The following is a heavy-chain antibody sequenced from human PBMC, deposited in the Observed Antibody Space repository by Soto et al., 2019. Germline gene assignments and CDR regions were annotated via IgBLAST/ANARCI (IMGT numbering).Heavy chain of an antibody. D-gene: IGHD4-17*01. J-gene: IGHJ3*02. V-gene: IGHV4-39*01. Sequence: SETLSLTCTVSGGSISSSSYYWGWIRQPPGKGLEWIGSIYYSGSTYYNPSLKSRVTISVDTSKNQFSLKLSSVTAADTAVYYCARGMTTMTVWCAFDIWGQGTMVTVSS. CDR2: IYYSGST. CDR3: ARGMTTMTVWCAFDI. CDR1: GGSISSSSYY.